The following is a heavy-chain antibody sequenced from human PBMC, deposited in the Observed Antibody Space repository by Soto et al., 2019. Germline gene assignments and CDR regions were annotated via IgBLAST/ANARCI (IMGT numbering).Heavy chain of an antibody. CDR1: GFTFSSYS. Sequence: EVQLVESGGGLVQPGGSLRLSCAASGFTFSSYSMNWVRQAPGKGLEWVSYISSSSSTIYYADSVKGRFTTSRDNAKNSLYLQMNSLRAEDTAVYYCARENSYSGYDYWGQGTLVTVSS. V-gene: IGHV3-48*01. CDR2: ISSSSSTI. CDR3: ARENSYSGYDY. J-gene: IGHJ4*02. D-gene: IGHD5-12*01.